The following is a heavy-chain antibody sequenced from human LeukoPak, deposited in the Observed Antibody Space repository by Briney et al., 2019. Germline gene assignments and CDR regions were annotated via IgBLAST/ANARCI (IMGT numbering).Heavy chain of an antibody. D-gene: IGHD1-26*01. CDR2: IYYSGST. V-gene: IGHV4-59*01. Sequence: SETLSLTCTVSGGSISSYYWSWIRQPPGKGLEWIGYIYYSGSTNYKPSLKSRVTISVDTSKNQFSLKLSSVTAADTAVYYCSGSYVYYYYYYMDVWGKGTTVTISS. CDR3: SGSYVYYYYYYMDV. J-gene: IGHJ6*03. CDR1: GGSISSYY.